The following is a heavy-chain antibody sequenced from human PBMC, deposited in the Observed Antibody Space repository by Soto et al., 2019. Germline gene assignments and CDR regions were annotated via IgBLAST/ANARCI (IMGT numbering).Heavy chain of an antibody. CDR1: GDTFSNQA. J-gene: IGHJ4*02. D-gene: IGHD3-3*01. V-gene: IGHV1-69*06. CDR3: AASTFQSGVSGYFHLDH. CDR2: IIPLFDSA. Sequence: QVHLVQSGTEVKKPGSSVKVSCKTSGDTFSNQAISWVRQAPGQGLEWMGGIIPLFDSASYAQRSHDRVTITADKFTNTVYMELRSLTSEDTAVYYFAASTFQSGVSGYFHLDHWGQGTLVTVSS.